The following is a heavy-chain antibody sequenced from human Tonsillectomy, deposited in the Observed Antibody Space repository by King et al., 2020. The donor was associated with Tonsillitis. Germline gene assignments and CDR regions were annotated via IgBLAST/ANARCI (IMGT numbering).Heavy chain of an antibody. Sequence: QLQESGPGLVKPSETLSLTCTVSGGSISSSSYFWGWIRQPPGKGLEWIGNIYYSGSTYYNPSLRSRVTISVDTSKNQFSLKLSSVTAADTAVYYCGRLAGDYSNWFDPWGQGTLVTVSS. J-gene: IGHJ5*02. CDR2: IYYSGST. CDR3: GRLAGDYSNWFDP. V-gene: IGHV4-39*01. D-gene: IGHD4-17*01. CDR1: GGSISSSSYF.